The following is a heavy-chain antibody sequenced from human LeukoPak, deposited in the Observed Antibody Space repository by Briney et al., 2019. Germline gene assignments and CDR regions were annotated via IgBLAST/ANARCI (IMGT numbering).Heavy chain of an antibody. D-gene: IGHD5-18*01. CDR2: ISSSSSYI. CDR1: GFTLSSYS. CDR3: ARDSGYSYGYCGDY. Sequence: GGSLRLSCAASGFTLSSYSMNWVRQAPGKGLEWVSSISSSSSYIYYADSVKGRFTISRDNAKNSLYLQMNSLRAKDTAVYYCARDSGYSYGYCGDYWGQGTLVTVSS. J-gene: IGHJ4*02. V-gene: IGHV3-21*01.